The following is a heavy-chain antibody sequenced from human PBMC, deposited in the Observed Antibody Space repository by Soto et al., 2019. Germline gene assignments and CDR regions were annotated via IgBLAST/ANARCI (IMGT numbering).Heavy chain of an antibody. CDR1: GFFCRSYD. CDR2: ILVDGRT. Sequence: GGSLRLSCAACGFFCRSYDMSGVRQAPGKGLEWVSTILVDGRTFYVDSVKGRFTISRDSSQNTVYLQMNSLTVGDTALYYCAKATATGGGAFDICGQGTMVTVSS. V-gene: IGHV3-23*01. D-gene: IGHD2-8*02. J-gene: IGHJ3*02. CDR3: AKATATGGGAFDI.